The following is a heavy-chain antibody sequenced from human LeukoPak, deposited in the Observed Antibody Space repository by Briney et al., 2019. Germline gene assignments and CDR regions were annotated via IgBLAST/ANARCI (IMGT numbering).Heavy chain of an antibody. CDR3: AKDSAKKYDDY. Sequence: GGSLRLSCAASGFTFSSHGMSWVRQAPGKGLEWVSGISGSGDSTYYADSVKGRFTISRDNSKNTLYLQMNSLRAEDTAVYYCAKDSAKKYDDYWGQGTLVTVSS. CDR1: GFTFSSHG. J-gene: IGHJ4*02. CDR2: ISGSGDST. V-gene: IGHV3-23*01. D-gene: IGHD2/OR15-2a*01.